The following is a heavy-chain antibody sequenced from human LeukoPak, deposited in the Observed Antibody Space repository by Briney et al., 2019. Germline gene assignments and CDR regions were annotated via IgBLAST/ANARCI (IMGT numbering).Heavy chain of an antibody. V-gene: IGHV3-30-3*01. CDR3: ARDKRYSSGWGGDY. J-gene: IGHJ4*02. CDR1: GFTFSSYA. D-gene: IGHD6-19*01. CDR2: ISYDGSNK. Sequence: PGGSLRLSCAASGFTFSSYAMHWVRQAPGKGLEWVAVISYDGSNKYYADSVKGRFTISRDNSKNTLYLQMNSLRAEDTAVYYCARDKRYSSGWGGDYWGQGTLVTVSS.